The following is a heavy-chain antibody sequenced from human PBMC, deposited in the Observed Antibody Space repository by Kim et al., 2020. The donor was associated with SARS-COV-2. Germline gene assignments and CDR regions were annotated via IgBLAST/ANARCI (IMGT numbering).Heavy chain of an antibody. J-gene: IGHJ4*02. Sequence: GGSLRLSCAASGFTFSSHWMHWVRQAPGKGLVWVSRINSDGTTTNYGDSVKGRFIISRDNAKNTLYLQMNSLRAEDTAVYYCVRRQFTSGWYYFDYWGQGTLVTVSS. CDR1: GFTFSSHW. CDR2: INSDGTTT. V-gene: IGHV3-74*01. D-gene: IGHD6-19*01. CDR3: VRRQFTSGWYYFDY.